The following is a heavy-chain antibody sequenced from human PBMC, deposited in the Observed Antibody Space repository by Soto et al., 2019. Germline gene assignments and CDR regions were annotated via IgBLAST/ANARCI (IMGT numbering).Heavy chain of an antibody. CDR2: FYYSGRT. Sequence: SETLSLTGTVSGDSIRSYYWSWFRQPPGKGLEWIGYFYYSGRTNYNPSLKSRVTISVGTSKNHFSLKLSSVTAADTAVYYCARLRFGELRFDPWGQGTLVTVS. D-gene: IGHD3-10*01. V-gene: IGHV4-59*12. CDR3: ARLRFGELRFDP. CDR1: GDSIRSYY. J-gene: IGHJ5*02.